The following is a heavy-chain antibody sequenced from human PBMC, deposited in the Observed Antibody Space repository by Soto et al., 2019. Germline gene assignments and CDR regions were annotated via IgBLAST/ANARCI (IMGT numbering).Heavy chain of an antibody. J-gene: IGHJ4*02. CDR2: IYSSGST. V-gene: IGHV3-53*01. Sequence: EVQLVESGGGLIQPRGSPRLSCAASGFTVSSNDMSWVRQAPGKGLEWVSAIYSSGSTSYVDSVKGRFTISRDISKNTLYLQMNSLRVEDTAVYYCASRPPFDYWGQGTLVTVSS. CDR3: ASRPPFDY. CDR1: GFTVSSND.